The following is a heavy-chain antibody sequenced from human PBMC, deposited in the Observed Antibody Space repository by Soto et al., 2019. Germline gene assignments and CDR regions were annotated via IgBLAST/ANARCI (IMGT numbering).Heavy chain of an antibody. Sequence: ASGKVSCKASGYTFTSYDINWVRQATGQGLEWMGWVNPNSGNTGYAQKFQGRVTMTRNTSISTAYMELSSLRSEDTAVYYCAREYSGYDAARRNTQEFDYWGQGTLVTVSS. CDR1: GYTFTSYD. CDR2: VNPNSGNT. D-gene: IGHD5-12*01. J-gene: IGHJ4*02. CDR3: AREYSGYDAARRNTQEFDY. V-gene: IGHV1-8*01.